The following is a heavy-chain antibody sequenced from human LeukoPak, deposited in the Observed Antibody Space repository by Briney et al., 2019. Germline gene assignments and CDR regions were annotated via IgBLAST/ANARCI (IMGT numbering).Heavy chain of an antibody. CDR2: IYYSGST. CDR3: ARDVGAYYGSGRRGYYFDY. V-gene: IGHV4-39*07. J-gene: IGHJ4*02. Sequence: SETLSLTCTVSGGSISSSSYYWGWIRQPPGKGLEWIGSIYYSGSTYYNPSLKSRVTITVDTSKNQFSLKLSSVTAADTAVYYCARDVGAYYGSGRRGYYFDYWGQGTLVTVSS. D-gene: IGHD3-10*01. CDR1: GGSISSSSYY.